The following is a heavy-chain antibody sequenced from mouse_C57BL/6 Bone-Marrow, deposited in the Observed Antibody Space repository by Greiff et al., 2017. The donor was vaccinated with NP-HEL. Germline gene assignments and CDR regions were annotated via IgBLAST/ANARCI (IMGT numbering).Heavy chain of an antibody. D-gene: IGHD1-1*01. CDR2: IDPSDSET. V-gene: IGHV1-52*01. CDR3: AGYLLRRRGYFDY. CDR1: GYTFTSYW. Sequence: QVQLQQPGAELVRPGSSVKLSCKASGYTFTSYWMHWVKQRPIQGLEWIGNIDPSDSETHYNQKFKDKATLTVDKSSSTAYMQLSSLTSEDSAVYYCAGYLLRRRGYFDYWGRGTTLTVSS. J-gene: IGHJ2*01.